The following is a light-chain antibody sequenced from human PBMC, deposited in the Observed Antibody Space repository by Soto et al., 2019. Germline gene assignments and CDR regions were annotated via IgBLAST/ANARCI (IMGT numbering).Light chain of an antibody. V-gene: IGKV3-20*01. CDR2: DAS. J-gene: IGKJ4*01. CDR1: QTVRNNY. CDR3: QQFSSYPLT. Sequence: EIVLTQSPGTLSLSPGERATLSCRASQTVRNNYLAWYQQKPGQAPRLLIYDASSRATGIPDRFSGGGSGTDFTLTIRRLEPEHFAVYYCQQFSSYPLTFGGGPKVDIK.